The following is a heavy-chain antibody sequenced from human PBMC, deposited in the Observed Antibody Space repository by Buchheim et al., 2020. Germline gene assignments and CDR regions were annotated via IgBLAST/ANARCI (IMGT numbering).Heavy chain of an antibody. Sequence: EVQLLESGGGLVQPGGSLRLSCAASGFTFSSYAMSWVRQAPGKGLEWVSAISGSGGSTYYADSVKGRFTISRDNSKKTLYLQMNSLRAEDTAVYYCAKGKGRQWLLSYYYYGMDVWGQGTT. V-gene: IGHV3-23*01. CDR3: AKGKGRQWLLSYYYYGMDV. D-gene: IGHD6-19*01. CDR1: GFTFSSYA. J-gene: IGHJ6*02. CDR2: ISGSGGST.